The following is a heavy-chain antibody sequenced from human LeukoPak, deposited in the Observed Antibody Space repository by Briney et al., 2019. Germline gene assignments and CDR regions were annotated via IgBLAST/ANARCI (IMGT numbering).Heavy chain of an antibody. CDR3: ARGYYDILTGYYNPGY. J-gene: IGHJ4*02. Sequence: ASVKVSCKASGYTFTSYYMHWVRQAPGQGLEWVGIINPSGGSTSYAQKFQGRVTMTRDMSTSTVYMELSSLRSEDTAVYYCARGYYDILTGYYNPGYWGQGTLVTVSS. CDR2: INPSGGST. V-gene: IGHV1-46*01. D-gene: IGHD3-9*01. CDR1: GYTFTSYY.